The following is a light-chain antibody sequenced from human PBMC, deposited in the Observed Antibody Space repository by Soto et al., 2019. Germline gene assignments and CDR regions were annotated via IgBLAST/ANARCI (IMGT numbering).Light chain of an antibody. CDR2: GAS. CDR1: QYINTR. J-gene: IGKJ1*01. V-gene: IGKV3-15*01. Sequence: EIVLTQSPATLSSFPGDRVTLSCRASQYINTRLAWYQHRPGQAPRLLIYGASTRATGIPARFSGSGSGTEFTLTISSLQSEDFAVYYCQQYGSSRTFGQGTKVDIK. CDR3: QQYGSSRT.